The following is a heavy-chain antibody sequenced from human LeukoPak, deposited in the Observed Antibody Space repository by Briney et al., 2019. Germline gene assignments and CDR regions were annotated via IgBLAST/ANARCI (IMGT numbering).Heavy chain of an antibody. CDR2: ISWNSGSI. V-gene: IGHV3-9*01. Sequence: GGSLRLSCAASGFTFDDYGMHWVRQVPGKGLEWVSGISWNSGSIGDADSVKGRFTISRDNAKNSLYLQMNSLRAEDTAVYYCARDFYDTSGYYYDYWGQGTLVTVSS. J-gene: IGHJ4*02. CDR1: GFTFDDYG. CDR3: ARDFYDTSGYYYDY. D-gene: IGHD3-22*01.